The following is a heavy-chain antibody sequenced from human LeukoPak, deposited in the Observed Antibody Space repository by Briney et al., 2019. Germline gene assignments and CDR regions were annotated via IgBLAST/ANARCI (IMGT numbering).Heavy chain of an antibody. CDR2: MNPNSGNT. V-gene: IGHV1-8*01. Sequence: ASVKVSRKASGYTFTSYDINWVRQATGRGLEWMGWMNPNSGNTGYAQKFQGRVTMTRNTSISTAYMELSSLRSEDTAVYYCARGRDLVVVVAATPDYYYGMDVWGQGTTVTVSS. J-gene: IGHJ6*02. D-gene: IGHD2-15*01. CDR3: ARGRDLVVVVAATPDYYYGMDV. CDR1: GYTFTSYD.